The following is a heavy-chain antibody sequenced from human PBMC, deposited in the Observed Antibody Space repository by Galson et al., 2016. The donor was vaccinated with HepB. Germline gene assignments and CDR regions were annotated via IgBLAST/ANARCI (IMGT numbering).Heavy chain of an antibody. CDR3: ARLVFGDSYFDS. J-gene: IGHJ4*02. Sequence: TLSLTCSVSSGSISSGGYSWSWIRQHPGKGLEWIGYIYHSGSTYSNPSLKSRVTISVDTSKNQLSLKLNSVTAADTAVYYCARLVFGDSYFDSWGQGTLVTVSS. CDR1: SGSISSGGYS. CDR2: IYHSGST. D-gene: IGHD4-17*01. V-gene: IGHV4-31*03.